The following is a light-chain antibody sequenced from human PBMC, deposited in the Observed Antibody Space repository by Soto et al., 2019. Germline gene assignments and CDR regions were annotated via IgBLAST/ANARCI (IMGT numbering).Light chain of an antibody. CDR2: GVS. J-gene: IGLJ1*01. CDR3: ISYTGSSTFYV. V-gene: IGLV2-14*01. CDR1: RSDIGSYNY. Sequence: QSALTQPASVSGSPGQSITISCSGTRSDIGSYNYVAWYQQFPGKTPKILIYGVSNRPSGVSSRFSGSKSGNTASLTISGLQAEDGADYYCISYTGSSTFYVLGSGTQLTVL.